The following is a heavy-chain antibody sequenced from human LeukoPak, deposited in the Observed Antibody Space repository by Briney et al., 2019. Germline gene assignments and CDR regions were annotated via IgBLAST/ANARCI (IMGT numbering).Heavy chain of an antibody. Sequence: SETLSLTCAVYGGSFSGYYWSWIRQPPGKGLEWIGEINHSGSTNYSPSLKSRVTISVDTSKKQFSLKLSSVTAADTAVYYCAREVAGRYFDLWGRGTLVTVSS. CDR2: INHSGST. J-gene: IGHJ2*01. CDR3: AREVAGRYFDL. D-gene: IGHD2-15*01. V-gene: IGHV4-34*01. CDR1: GGSFSGYY.